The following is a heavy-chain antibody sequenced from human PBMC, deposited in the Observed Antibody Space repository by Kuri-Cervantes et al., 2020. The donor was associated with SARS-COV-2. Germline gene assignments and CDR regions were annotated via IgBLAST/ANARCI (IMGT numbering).Heavy chain of an antibody. CDR3: AKDRSAAAGAGTNFDF. Sequence: GESLKISCAASGFTFSDYYMSWIRQAPGKGLEWVSYISSSGSTIYYADSVKGRFTISRDNAKNSLYLQMDRLRAEDTAVYYCAKDRSAAAGAGTNFDFWGQGTLVTVSS. CDR2: ISSSGSTI. CDR1: GFTFSDYY. J-gene: IGHJ4*02. V-gene: IGHV3-11*01. D-gene: IGHD6-13*01.